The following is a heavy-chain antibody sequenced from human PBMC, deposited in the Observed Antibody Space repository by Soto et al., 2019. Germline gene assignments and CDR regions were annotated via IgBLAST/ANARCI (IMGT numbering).Heavy chain of an antibody. V-gene: IGHV1-69*01. Sequence: QVQLVQSGAEVKKPGSSVKVSCKASGGTFSSYAISWVRQAPGQGLEWMGGIIPIFGTANYAQKFQGRVTITADESTRTAYMELSSLRSEDTAVYYCARDRRRDDSSGYPTGNWFDPWGQGTLVTVSS. D-gene: IGHD3-22*01. J-gene: IGHJ5*02. CDR1: GGTFSSYA. CDR2: IIPIFGTA. CDR3: ARDRRRDDSSGYPTGNWFDP.